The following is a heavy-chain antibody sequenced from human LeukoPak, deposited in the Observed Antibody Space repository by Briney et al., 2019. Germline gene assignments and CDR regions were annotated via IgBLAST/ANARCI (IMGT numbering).Heavy chain of an antibody. CDR1: GGSISSSSYY. J-gene: IGHJ6*03. CDR3: ARENCSGGSCYSIYYYYYMDV. V-gene: IGHV4-39*07. CDR2: IYYRGST. Sequence: SETLSLTCTVSGGSISSSSYYWGWIRQPPGKGLEWIGSIYYRGSTYYNPSLKSRVTISVDTSKNQFSLKLSSVTAADTAVYYCARENCSGGSCYSIYYYYYMDVWGKGTTVTVSS. D-gene: IGHD2-15*01.